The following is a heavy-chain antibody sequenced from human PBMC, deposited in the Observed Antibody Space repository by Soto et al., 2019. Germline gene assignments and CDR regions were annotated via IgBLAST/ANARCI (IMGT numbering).Heavy chain of an antibody. CDR2: IKSKTDGGTT. V-gene: IGHV3-15*07. CDR3: AKEGLGDSSTWQGRPIDY. D-gene: IGHD6-13*01. J-gene: IGHJ4*02. Sequence: SLRLSCAASGFTFSNAWMNWVRQAPGKGLEWVGRIKSKTDGGTTDYAAPVKGRFTISRDDSKNTLYLQMNSLRPEDTAVYHCAKEGLGDSSTWQGRPIDYWGQGALVTVSS. CDR1: GFTFSNAW.